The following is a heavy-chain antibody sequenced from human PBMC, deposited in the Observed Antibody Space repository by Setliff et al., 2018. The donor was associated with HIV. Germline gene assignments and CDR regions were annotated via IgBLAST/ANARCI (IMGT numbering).Heavy chain of an antibody. CDR3: ARDVEHMMDV. V-gene: IGHV1-18*01. CDR2: ISTYSDET. J-gene: IGHJ6*02. CDR1: GYTFTAYG. Sequence: EASVKVSCKPSGYTFTAYGLSWVRQAPGQGLEWMGWISTYSDETSYAQKLQGRVTMTTDTSTSTAYMELRRLRFDDTAVYYCARDVEHMMDVWGQGTTVTVS.